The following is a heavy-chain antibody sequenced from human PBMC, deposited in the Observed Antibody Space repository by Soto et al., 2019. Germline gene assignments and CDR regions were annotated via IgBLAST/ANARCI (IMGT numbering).Heavy chain of an antibody. Sequence: QVQLVESGGGVVQPGRSLRLSCAASGFTFSSYGMHWVRQAPGKGLEWVAVIWYDGSNKYYADSVKGRFTISRDNSKNTLYLQMNSLRAEDTAVYYCARDSLTYYDFWSGYYASDYWGQGTLVTVSS. J-gene: IGHJ4*02. CDR3: ARDSLTYYDFWSGYYASDY. V-gene: IGHV3-33*01. D-gene: IGHD3-3*01. CDR2: IWYDGSNK. CDR1: GFTFSSYG.